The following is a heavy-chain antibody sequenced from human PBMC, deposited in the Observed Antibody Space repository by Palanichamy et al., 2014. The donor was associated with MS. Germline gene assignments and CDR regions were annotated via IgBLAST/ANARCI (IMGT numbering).Heavy chain of an antibody. CDR1: GYAFTDYA. CDR2: INAGNGNT. Sequence: QVQLVQSGACGEEAWAVSEGSCMASGYAFTDYAIHWVRQAPGQRLEWMGWINAGNGNTKYSQKFQSRVTITRDTSADTAYMELSSLRSEDTALYYCAREHDSWSGYSFDFWGQGTLVTASS. J-gene: IGHJ4*02. D-gene: IGHD3-3*01. V-gene: IGHV1-3*01. CDR3: AREHDSWSGYSFDF.